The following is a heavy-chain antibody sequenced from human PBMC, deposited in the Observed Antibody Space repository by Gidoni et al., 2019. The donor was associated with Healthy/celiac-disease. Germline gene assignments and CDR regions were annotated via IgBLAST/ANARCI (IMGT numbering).Heavy chain of an antibody. CDR1: GFTFRSYS. V-gene: IGHV3-48*02. CDR3: AREAAAPNLRSLWALSYYGMDV. CDR2: ISSSSSTI. J-gene: IGHJ6*02. Sequence: EVQLVESGGGLVQPGGSLRLSCAASGFTFRSYSLHWVRQAPGKGLEWVSYISSSSSTIYYADSVKGRFTISRDNAKNSLYLQMNSLRDEDTAVYYCAREAAAPNLRSLWALSYYGMDVWGQGTTVTVSS. D-gene: IGHD6-13*01.